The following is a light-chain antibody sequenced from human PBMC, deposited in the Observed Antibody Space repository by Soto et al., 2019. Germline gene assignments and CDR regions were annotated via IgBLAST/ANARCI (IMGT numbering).Light chain of an antibody. Sequence: DIQMTQSPSTLSASVGDRVTITCRASQSISSWLAWYQQKPGKAPKLLIYKASNLESGVPSRFSGSGSGTEFTLTISNLQPDDFATYYCQQYNSYTWTFGQGTKVEVK. CDR1: QSISSW. J-gene: IGKJ1*01. CDR3: QQYNSYTWT. V-gene: IGKV1-5*03. CDR2: KAS.